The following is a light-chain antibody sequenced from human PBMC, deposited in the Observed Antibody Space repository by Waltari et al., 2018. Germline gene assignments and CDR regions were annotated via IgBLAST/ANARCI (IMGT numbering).Light chain of an antibody. Sequence: DIQMTQSPSTLSASVGDRVTITCRASQSLSSWLAWYQQNPGKAPKLLIYKASTLHTGVPARFSGSGYGTEFTLTINSLQPDDFATYYCQQHNSYSYTFGQGTNLEIK. V-gene: IGKV1-5*03. J-gene: IGKJ2*01. CDR1: QSLSSW. CDR3: QQHNSYSYT. CDR2: KAS.